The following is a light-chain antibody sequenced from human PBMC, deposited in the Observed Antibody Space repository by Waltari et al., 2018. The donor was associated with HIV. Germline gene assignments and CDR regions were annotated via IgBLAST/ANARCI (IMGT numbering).Light chain of an antibody. V-gene: IGLV2-23*02. Sequence: QSALTQPASVSGSPGQSIPISCTGTSSAVGRYNLVPWYQQHPGKAPKLMIYEVSKRPSGVSNRFSGSKSGNTASLTISGLQAEDEADYYCCSYAGSSTPVFGGGTKLTVL. J-gene: IGLJ3*02. CDR2: EVS. CDR3: CSYAGSSTPV. CDR1: SSAVGRYNL.